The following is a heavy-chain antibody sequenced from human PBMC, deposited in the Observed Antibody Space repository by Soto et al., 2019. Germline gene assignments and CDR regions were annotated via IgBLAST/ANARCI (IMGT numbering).Heavy chain of an antibody. CDR1: GGLFSSYP. D-gene: IGHD3-22*01. J-gene: IGHJ4*02. CDR2: IIPVFQTA. V-gene: IGHV1-69*13. Sequence: GASVQVSCKASGGLFSSYPISWVRQVPGQGLEWMGGIIPVFQTAYYTQRFQGRVTITADESTNTAYMELSSLRSEDTAIYYCARGGSGYTWFNEFWGQGTLVTVSS. CDR3: ARGGSGYTWFNEF.